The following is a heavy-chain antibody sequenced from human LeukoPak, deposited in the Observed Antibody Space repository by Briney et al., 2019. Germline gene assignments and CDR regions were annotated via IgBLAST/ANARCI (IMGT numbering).Heavy chain of an antibody. V-gene: IGHV3-7*03. J-gene: IGHJ3*02. CDR2: IKQDGSEK. D-gene: IGHD3-22*01. CDR3: AGDMYYYDSSGYGNDAFDI. CDR1: GFTFSSYW. Sequence: PGGSLRLSCAASGFTFSSYWMSWVRQAPGKGLEWVANIKQDGSEKYYVDSVKGRFTISRDNAKNSLYLQMNSLRAEDTAVYYCAGDMYYYDSSGYGNDAFDIWGQGTMVTVSS.